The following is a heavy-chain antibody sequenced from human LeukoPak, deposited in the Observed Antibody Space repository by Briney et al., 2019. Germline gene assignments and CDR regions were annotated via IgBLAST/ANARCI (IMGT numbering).Heavy chain of an antibody. D-gene: IGHD1-26*01. J-gene: IGHJ5*02. V-gene: IGHV1-69*04. CDR1: GYTFTSYG. CDR3: ARVNLRGSQYNWFDP. CDR2: IIPVVATS. Sequence: SVKVSCKASGYTFTSYGISWVRQAPGQGLEWLGRIIPVVATSNYAQNFQGRLTITADTFTATVYMELSSLRSEDTGIYYCARVNLRGSQYNWFDPWGQGTLVTVSS.